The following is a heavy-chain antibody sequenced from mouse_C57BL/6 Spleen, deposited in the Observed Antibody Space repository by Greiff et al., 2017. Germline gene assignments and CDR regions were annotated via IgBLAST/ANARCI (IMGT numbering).Heavy chain of an antibody. D-gene: IGHD1-1*01. CDR3: ARGGSSYGGY. CDR2: ISYDGSN. V-gene: IGHV3-6*01. Sequence: EVQLQESGPGLVKPSPSLSLTCSVTGYSITSGYYWNWIRQFPGNKLEWMGYISYDGSNNYNPSLKNRISITRDTSKNQFFLKLNSVTTEDTATYYCARGGSSYGGYWGQGTTLTVSS. CDR1: GYSITSGYY. J-gene: IGHJ2*01.